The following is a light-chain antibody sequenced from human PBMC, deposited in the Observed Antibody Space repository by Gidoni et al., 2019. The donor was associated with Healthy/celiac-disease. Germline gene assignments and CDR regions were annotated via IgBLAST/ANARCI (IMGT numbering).Light chain of an antibody. CDR2: EVS. Sequence: QSAMTQPPSASGSPGQSVTISCTGTSSDVGGYNYVPWYQQHPGKAPKLMIYEVSKRPSGVPDRFSGSKSGNTASLAVSGLQAEDEADYYCSSYAGSNQGVFGGGTKLTVL. V-gene: IGLV2-8*01. CDR1: SSDVGGYNY. J-gene: IGLJ2*01. CDR3: SSYAGSNQGV.